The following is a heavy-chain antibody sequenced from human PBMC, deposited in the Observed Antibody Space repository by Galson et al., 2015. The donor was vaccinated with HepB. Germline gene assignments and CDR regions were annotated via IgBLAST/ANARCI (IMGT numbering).Heavy chain of an antibody. CDR3: ARDLGGHRADYFEY. CDR2: VSWNSGNI. Sequence: SLRLSCAASGFKFDDYAMHWVRQAPGKGLEWVSGVSWNSGNIDHADSVKGRFTISRDNAKNSLYLQMNSLRTEDTALYYCARDLGGHRADYFEYWGQGTLVTVSS. J-gene: IGHJ4*02. CDR1: GFKFDDYA. D-gene: IGHD4-23*01. V-gene: IGHV3-9*01.